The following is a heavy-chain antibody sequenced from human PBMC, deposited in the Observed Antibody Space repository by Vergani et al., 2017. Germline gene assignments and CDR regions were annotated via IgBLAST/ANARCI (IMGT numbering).Heavy chain of an antibody. CDR1: GGSFSGYY. CDR2: INHSGST. CDR3: ARTAVVVAAIDY. Sequence: QVQLQQWGAGLLKPSETLSLTCAVYGGSFSGYYWSWIRQPPGKGLEWIGEINHSGSTNYNPSLKSRVTISVDTSKNQFSPKLSSVTAADTAVYYCARTAVVVAAIDYWGQGTLVTVSS. J-gene: IGHJ4*02. D-gene: IGHD2-15*01. V-gene: IGHV4-34*01.